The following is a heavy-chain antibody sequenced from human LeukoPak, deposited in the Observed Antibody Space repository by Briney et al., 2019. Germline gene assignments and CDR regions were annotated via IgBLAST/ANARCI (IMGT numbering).Heavy chain of an antibody. D-gene: IGHD3-22*01. J-gene: IGHJ4*02. Sequence: GASVKVSCKASGYTFTGSYMHWVRQAPGQGLEWMGWINPNSGGTNYAQKFQGRVTMTRDTSISTAYMELSRLRSDDTAVYYCARGGDYYDSSGSPDYWGQGTLVTVSS. CDR2: INPNSGGT. CDR1: GYTFTGSY. CDR3: ARGGDYYDSSGSPDY. V-gene: IGHV1-2*02.